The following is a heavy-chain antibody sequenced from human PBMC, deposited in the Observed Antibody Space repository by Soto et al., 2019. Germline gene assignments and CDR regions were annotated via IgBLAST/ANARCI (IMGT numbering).Heavy chain of an antibody. CDR2: IYYSGST. CDR1: GGSISSSSYY. D-gene: IGHD6-19*01. CDR3: ARDSSGCCGLDY. Sequence: QLQLQESGPGLVKPSETLSLTCTVSGGSISSSSYYWGWIRQPPGKGLEWIGSIYYSGSTYYNPSLKSRVTISVDTSKNQFSLKLSSVTAADTAVYYCARDSSGCCGLDYWGQGTLVTVSS. V-gene: IGHV4-39*02. J-gene: IGHJ4*02.